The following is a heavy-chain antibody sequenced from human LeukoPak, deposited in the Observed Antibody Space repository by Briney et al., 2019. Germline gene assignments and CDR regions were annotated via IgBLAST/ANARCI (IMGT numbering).Heavy chain of an antibody. V-gene: IGHV3-7*01. CDR1: GFTFSSYW. J-gene: IGHJ4*02. CDR2: IKQDGSEK. CDR3: ARGPMGSPYYYDSSGYYGEGYYFDY. D-gene: IGHD3-22*01. Sequence: GRSLRLSCAASGFTFSSYWMSWVRQAPGKGLEWVANIKQDGSEKYYVDSVKGRFTISRDNAKNSLYLQMNSLRAEDTAVYYCARGPMGSPYYYDSSGYYGEGYYFDYWGQGTLVTVSS.